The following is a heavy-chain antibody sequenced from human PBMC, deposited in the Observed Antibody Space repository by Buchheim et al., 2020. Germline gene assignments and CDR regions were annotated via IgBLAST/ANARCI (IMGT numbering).Heavy chain of an antibody. CDR1: MSTFSNSE. Sequence: QLVESGGALVQPGGSLRLSCVASMSTFSNSEMNWVRQTPGKGLEWIAYISSAGSKKDYADSVKGRFTISRDNANSSLFLGMKSLGAEDTAIYYCAKSSGWFDSWGQGTL. D-gene: IGHD3-22*01. CDR2: ISSAGSKK. CDR3: AKSSGWFDS. V-gene: IGHV3-48*03. J-gene: IGHJ5*01.